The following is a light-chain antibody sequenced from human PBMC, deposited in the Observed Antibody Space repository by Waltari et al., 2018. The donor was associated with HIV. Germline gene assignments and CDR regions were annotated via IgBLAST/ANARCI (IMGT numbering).Light chain of an antibody. V-gene: IGLV1-40*01. CDR3: QSYDSNLSGL. Sequence: QSELTQPPSVSAAPGPRVTISCTGSSSKLGAGYDVHWYQQVPGRAPKVVIYGNSNRPSGVPDRFSGSKSGSSASLVITGLQSEDEADYYCQSYDSNLSGLFGGGTKVTVL. CDR1: SSKLGAGYD. CDR2: GNS. J-gene: IGLJ2*01.